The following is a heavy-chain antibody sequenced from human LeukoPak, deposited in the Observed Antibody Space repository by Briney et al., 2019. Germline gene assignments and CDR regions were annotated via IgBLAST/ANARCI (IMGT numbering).Heavy chain of an antibody. Sequence: GGSLRLSCAASGFTFNNYGMSWVRQAPGKGLEWVSSISSSSSYIYYADSVKGRFTISRDNAKNSLYLQMNSLRAEDTAVYYCARERTTVTTVSPPDVWGKGTTVTVSS. CDR3: ARERTTVTTVSPPDV. CDR1: GFTFNNYG. V-gene: IGHV3-21*01. CDR2: ISSSSSYI. D-gene: IGHD4-17*01. J-gene: IGHJ6*04.